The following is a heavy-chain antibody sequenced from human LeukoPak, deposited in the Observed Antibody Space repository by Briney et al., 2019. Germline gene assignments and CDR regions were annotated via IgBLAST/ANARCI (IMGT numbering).Heavy chain of an antibody. CDR1: GYTFTGYY. J-gene: IGHJ4*02. CDR2: INPNSGGT. CDR3: ARGYCSSTSCYGAFDY. D-gene: IGHD2-2*01. V-gene: IGHV1-2*02. Sequence: ASVKVSCKASGYTFTGYYMHWVRQAPGQGLEWIGWINPNSGGTNYAQKFQGRVTMTRDTSISTAYMELSRLRSDDTAVYYCARGYCSSTSCYGAFDYSGQGTLVTVSS.